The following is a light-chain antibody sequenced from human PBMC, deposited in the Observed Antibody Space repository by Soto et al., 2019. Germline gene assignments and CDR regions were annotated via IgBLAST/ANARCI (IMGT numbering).Light chain of an antibody. J-gene: IGKJ4*01. Sequence: EIVMTQSPATLSVSPGERATLSCRASQSGSNNLARYQQKPVQAPRLLIYHASTRATGIPARFSRSGSGTEITLTITTLQYEDFAVYDCQEYNKWPLTFGGGTKVEIK. V-gene: IGKV3-15*01. CDR1: QSGSNN. CDR2: HAS. CDR3: QEYNKWPLT.